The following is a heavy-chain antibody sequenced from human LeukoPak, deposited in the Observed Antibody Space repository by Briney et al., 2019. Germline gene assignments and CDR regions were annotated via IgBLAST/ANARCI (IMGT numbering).Heavy chain of an antibody. CDR2: INPNSGGT. D-gene: IGHD3-22*01. CDR3: AREGQDYYDSSGYIGY. J-gene: IGHJ4*02. Sequence: ASVKVSCKASGYTFTGYYMHWVRQAPGQGLEWMGRINPNSGGTNYAQKFQGRVTMTGDTSISTAYMELSRLRSDDTAVYYCAREGQDYYDSSGYIGYWGQGTLVTVSS. V-gene: IGHV1-2*06. CDR1: GYTFTGYY.